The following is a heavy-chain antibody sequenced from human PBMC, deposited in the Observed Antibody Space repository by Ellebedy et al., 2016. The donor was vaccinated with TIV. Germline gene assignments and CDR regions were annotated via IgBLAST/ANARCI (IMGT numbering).Heavy chain of an antibody. J-gene: IGHJ3*02. D-gene: IGHD5-12*01. CDR3: ARFVRATKAFDI. V-gene: IGHV4-39*07. CDR2: IYYSGST. Sequence: MPSETLSLTCTVSGGSISSSSYYWGWIRLPPGKGLGWIGNIYYSGSTYYNPSLQSRVTISVDTSKNQFSLRLNSVTAADTAVYYCARFVRATKAFDIWGQGTMVTVSS. CDR1: GGSISSSSYY.